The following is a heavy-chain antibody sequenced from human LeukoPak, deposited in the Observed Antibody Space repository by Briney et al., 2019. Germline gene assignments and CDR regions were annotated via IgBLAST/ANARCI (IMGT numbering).Heavy chain of an antibody. CDR1: GGSISSGGYY. D-gene: IGHD3-22*01. V-gene: IGHV4-31*03. CDR2: IYYSGST. CDR3: ARVLSSQHDSSGLSDY. Sequence: SQTLSLTCTVSGGSISSGGYYWSWIRQHPGKGLEWIGYIYYSGSTYYNPSLKSRVTISVDTSKNQFSLKLSSVTAADTAVYYCARVLSSQHDSSGLSDYWGQGTLVTVSS. J-gene: IGHJ4*02.